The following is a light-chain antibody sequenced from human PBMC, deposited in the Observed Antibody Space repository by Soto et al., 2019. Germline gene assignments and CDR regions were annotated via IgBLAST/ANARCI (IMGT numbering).Light chain of an antibody. V-gene: IGKV1-39*01. CDR3: QQSYSTPRT. Sequence: DIQMTQSPSSLSASVGDRVTITCRASQSISSYLNWYQQKPGKAPKLLIYAASSLQSGVPSRFSGSGSGTDFTLTISSLQPEDFAPYYCQQSYSTPRTFDQGTKVEIK. J-gene: IGKJ1*01. CDR2: AAS. CDR1: QSISSY.